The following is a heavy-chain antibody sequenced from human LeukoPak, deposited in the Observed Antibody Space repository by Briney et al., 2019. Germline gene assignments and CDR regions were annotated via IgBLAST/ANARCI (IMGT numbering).Heavy chain of an antibody. V-gene: IGHV3-23*01. CDR3: ARGITIFGVVTKNAFDI. J-gene: IGHJ3*02. Sequence: GGSLRLSCAASGFTFSSYAMSWVRQAPWKGLEWVSAISGSGGSTYYADSVKGRFTISRDNSKNTLYLQMNSLRAEDTAVYYCARGITIFGVVTKNAFDIWGQGTMVTVSS. CDR2: ISGSGGST. D-gene: IGHD3-3*01. CDR1: GFTFSSYA.